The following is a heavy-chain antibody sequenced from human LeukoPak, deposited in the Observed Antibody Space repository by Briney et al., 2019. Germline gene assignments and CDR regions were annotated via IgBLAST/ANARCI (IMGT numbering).Heavy chain of an antibody. V-gene: IGHV1-69*04. CDR1: GGTFSSYA. J-gene: IGHJ3*02. CDR2: IIPILGIA. CDR3: ARQSAEPDAFDI. Sequence: SVKVSCKASGGTFSSYAISWVRQAPGQGLEWMGRIIPILGIANYAQKFQGRVTITADKSTSTAYMELSSLRSEDTAVYYCARQSAEPDAFDIWGQGTMVTVSS.